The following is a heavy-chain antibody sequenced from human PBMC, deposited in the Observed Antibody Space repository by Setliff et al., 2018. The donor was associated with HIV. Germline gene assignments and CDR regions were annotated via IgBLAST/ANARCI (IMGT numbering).Heavy chain of an antibody. V-gene: IGHV4-39*01. CDR2: VHNSGGT. J-gene: IGHJ6*03. D-gene: IGHD5-18*01. CDR1: GGSISTNSYY. CDR3: VRHTRDTSLAHYYSYIDV. Sequence: PSETLSLTCTVSGGSISTNSYYWGWIRKSPGKGLEWVGNVHNSGGTNYNPSLKSRVSISVDTSKNQFSLNVNSVTAPDTAVYYCVRHTRDTSLAHYYSYIDVWGKGTTVTVSS.